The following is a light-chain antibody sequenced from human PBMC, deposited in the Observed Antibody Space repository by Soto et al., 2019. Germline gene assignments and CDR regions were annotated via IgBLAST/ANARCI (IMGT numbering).Light chain of an antibody. CDR1: QSFSSW. CDR3: QQYNSYPFT. V-gene: IGKV1-5*01. CDR2: DAS. Sequence: DIQMTQSPSTLSASVGDRVTITCRASQSFSSWLAWYQQKPGKAPKLLISDASSMKSGVPSRFSGSGSGTKFTLTISSLQPDDFATYYCQQYNSYPFTFGGGTKVEIK. J-gene: IGKJ4*01.